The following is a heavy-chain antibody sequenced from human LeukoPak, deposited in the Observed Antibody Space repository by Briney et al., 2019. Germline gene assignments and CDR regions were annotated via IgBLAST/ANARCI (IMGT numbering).Heavy chain of an antibody. J-gene: IGHJ4*02. D-gene: IGHD3-9*01. V-gene: IGHV3-23*01. CDR2: ISGSGGST. CDR3: AKRGVVIRVILIGFHKEAYYFDS. CDR1: GITVSNYG. Sequence: GGSLRLSCAVSGITVSNYGMSWVRQAPGKGLEWVAGISGSGGSTHYADSVKGRFTISRDNPRNTLYLQMNSLRPEDTAVYFCAKRGVVIRVILIGFHKEAYYFDSWGQGALVTVSS.